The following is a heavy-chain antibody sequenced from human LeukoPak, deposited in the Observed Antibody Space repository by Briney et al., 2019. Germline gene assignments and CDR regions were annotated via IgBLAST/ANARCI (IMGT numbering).Heavy chain of an antibody. CDR3: ARTEAGYYYYYMDV. D-gene: IGHD1-14*01. CDR2: IYRSGST. CDR1: GYSIISGYY. Sequence: SETLSRTCIVSGYSIISGYYWGWIRQPPGKGLEWIGTIYRSGSTYSNPSLRGRVTISVDTSKNQFSLKLCSVTAADTAVYYCARTEAGYYYYYMDVWGKGTTVTVSS. J-gene: IGHJ6*03. V-gene: IGHV4-38-2*02.